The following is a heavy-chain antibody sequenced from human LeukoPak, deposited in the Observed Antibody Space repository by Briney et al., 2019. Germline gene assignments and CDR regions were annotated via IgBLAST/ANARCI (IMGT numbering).Heavy chain of an antibody. CDR2: ISGSGGST. V-gene: IGHV3-23*01. Sequence: PGGSLRLSCAASGFTFSSYAMSWVRQAPGKGLEWVSGISGSGGSTHYADSVKDRFTISRDNSKNTLYLQMNSLRAEDTAVYFCAKLTDKTTDGPYYFDYWGQGTLVTVSS. J-gene: IGHJ4*02. CDR1: GFTFSSYA. CDR3: AKLTDKTTDGPYYFDY. D-gene: IGHD1/OR15-1a*01.